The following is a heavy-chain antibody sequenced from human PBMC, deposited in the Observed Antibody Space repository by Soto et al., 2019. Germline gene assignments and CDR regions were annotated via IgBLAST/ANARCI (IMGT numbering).Heavy chain of an antibody. V-gene: IGHV4-39*01. Sequence: PSETLSLTCTVSGGSISSSSYYWGWIRQPPGKGLEWIGSIYYSGSTYYNPSLKSRVTISVDTSKNQFSLKLSSVTAADTAVYYCARRKQLGAYYYYYGMDVWGQGTTVTVSS. CDR2: IYYSGST. J-gene: IGHJ6*02. D-gene: IGHD6-13*01. CDR1: GGSISSSSYY. CDR3: ARRKQLGAYYYYYGMDV.